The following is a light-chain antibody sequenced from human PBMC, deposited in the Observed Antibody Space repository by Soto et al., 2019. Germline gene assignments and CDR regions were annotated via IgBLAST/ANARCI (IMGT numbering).Light chain of an antibody. J-gene: IGKJ1*01. CDR1: PSISSW. CDR3: QQYNSYPWT. CDR2: DAS. Sequence: DIQMTQSPSTLSASVGDRVTITCRASPSISSWLAWYQQKPGKAPKLLIYDASSLESGVPSRFGGSGSGTEFTLTISSLQPDDGATYDGQQYNSYPWTFGQGTKVESK. V-gene: IGKV1-5*01.